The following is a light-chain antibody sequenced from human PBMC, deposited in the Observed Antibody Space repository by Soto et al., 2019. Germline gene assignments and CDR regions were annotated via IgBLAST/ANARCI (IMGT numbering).Light chain of an antibody. J-gene: IGLJ1*01. V-gene: IGLV2-14*01. Sequence: QSALTEPASVSGSTGQSITISCTGTSSDVGSYNYVSWYQQHPGKAPKLMICEVSNRPSGVSNRFSGSKSGNTASLTISGLQAEDEADYYCSSYTSSSTLVFGTGTKVTVL. CDR1: SSDVGSYNY. CDR2: EVS. CDR3: SSYTSSSTLV.